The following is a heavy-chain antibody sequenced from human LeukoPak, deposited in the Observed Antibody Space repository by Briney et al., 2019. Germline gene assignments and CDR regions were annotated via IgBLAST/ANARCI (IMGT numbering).Heavy chain of an antibody. V-gene: IGHV1-18*01. CDR2: ISAYNGNT. CDR1: GGTFSSYA. D-gene: IGHD2-15*01. Sequence: GSSVKVSCKASGGTFSSYAISWVRQAPGQGLEWMGWISAYNGNTNYAQKLQGRVTMTTDTPTSTAYMELRSLRSDDTAVYYCARAGVGYYSGGSCYYYYYYMDVWGKGTTVTISS. CDR3: ARAGVGYYSGGSCYYYYYYMDV. J-gene: IGHJ6*03.